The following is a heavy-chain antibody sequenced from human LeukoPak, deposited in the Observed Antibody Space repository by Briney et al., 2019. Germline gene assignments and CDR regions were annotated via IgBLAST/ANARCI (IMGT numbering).Heavy chain of an antibody. CDR3: ARDDGNYYDSSGFDY. Sequence: GGSLRLSCAASGFTFSRYSMHWVRQAPGKGLVWVSHVNSDGSGTDYADSVKGRFTISRDNAKNSLYLQMNSLRAEDTAVYYCARDDGNYYDSSGFDYWGQGTLVTVSS. CDR2: VNSDGSGT. V-gene: IGHV3-74*01. CDR1: GFTFSRYS. J-gene: IGHJ4*02. D-gene: IGHD3-22*01.